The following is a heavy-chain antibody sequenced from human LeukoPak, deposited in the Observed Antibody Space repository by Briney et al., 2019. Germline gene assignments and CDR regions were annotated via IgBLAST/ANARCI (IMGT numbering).Heavy chain of an antibody. CDR2: LYYSGST. D-gene: IGHD1-26*01. V-gene: IGHV4-39*01. CDR1: GGSISSSGYY. Sequence: SETLSLTCTVSGGSISSSGYYWGWIRQPPGKGLEWIASLYYSGSTYYNPSLKSRVTISVDTSKNQLSLKLSSLTAADTAVYYCARHEYSGSYYGLSWFDPWGQGTLVTVSS. CDR3: ARHEYSGSYYGLSWFDP. J-gene: IGHJ5*02.